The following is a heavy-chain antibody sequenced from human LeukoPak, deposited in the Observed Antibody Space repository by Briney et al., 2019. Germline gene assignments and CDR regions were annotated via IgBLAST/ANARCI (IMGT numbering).Heavy chain of an antibody. CDR3: ARSKAAAVHYYYYYMDV. CDR1: GYTFTGYF. Sequence: GAAVTVTCKSSGYTFTGYFLHWVRQAHAQGLEGMGFIDPNSGGTNYAQKFQGRVTMTGDTSISTAYMDLSSLRSDDTAVYYCARSKAAAVHYYYYYMDVWGKGTTVTVSS. J-gene: IGHJ6*03. D-gene: IGHD6-13*01. V-gene: IGHV1-2*02. CDR2: IDPNSGGT.